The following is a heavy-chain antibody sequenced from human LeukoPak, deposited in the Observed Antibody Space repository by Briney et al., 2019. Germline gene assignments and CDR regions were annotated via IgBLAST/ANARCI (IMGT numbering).Heavy chain of an antibody. Sequence: GGSLRLCCTTAGFTFEYYFLTWFRQAAGKVLDFVGFIRSKLNGGTPNYAASVRGRFTISRDDSKNTLYLQMNSLKTEDTAVYYCTPTLRIDSFDYWGQGTLVTVSS. V-gene: IGHV3-49*03. CDR2: IRSKLNGGTP. D-gene: IGHD2-15*01. CDR3: TPTLRIDSFDY. J-gene: IGHJ4*02. CDR1: GFTFEYYF.